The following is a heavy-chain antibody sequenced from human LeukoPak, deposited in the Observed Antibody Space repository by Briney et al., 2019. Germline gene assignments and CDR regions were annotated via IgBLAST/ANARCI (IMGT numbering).Heavy chain of an antibody. D-gene: IGHD1-26*01. J-gene: IGHJ4*02. V-gene: IGHV3-15*01. CDR2: IKTKTDGGTT. CDR1: GFTFSSAW. CDR3: ITRPNPVGY. Sequence: GGSLRLSCAASGFTFSSAWMSWVRQAPGKGLEWVGRIKTKTDGGTTDYAAPVKGRFTISRDDSKDTLYLQMNSLTTEDTAVYYGITRPNPVGYWGQGTLVTVSS.